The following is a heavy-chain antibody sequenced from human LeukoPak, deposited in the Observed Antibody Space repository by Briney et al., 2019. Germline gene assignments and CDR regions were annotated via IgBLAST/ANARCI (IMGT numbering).Heavy chain of an antibody. CDR1: GFTFSSYA. V-gene: IGHV3-64*01. CDR2: ISSNGGST. CDR3: ARGGTYTYGSPFGY. Sequence: PGGPLRLSCAASGFTFSSYAMHWVRQAPGKGLEYVSDISSNGGSTYYANSVKGRFTISRDNSKNTLYLQMGSLRTEDMAVYYCARGGTYTYGSPFGYWGQGTLVTVSS. J-gene: IGHJ4*02. D-gene: IGHD5-18*01.